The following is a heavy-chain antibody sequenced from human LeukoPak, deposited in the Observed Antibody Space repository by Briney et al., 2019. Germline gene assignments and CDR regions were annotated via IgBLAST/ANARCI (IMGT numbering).Heavy chain of an antibody. CDR2: IIGNGGWA. Sequence: GGSLRLSCAASGLTFSNYAMMWLRQAPGKGLEWVAAIIGNGGWALYADSVKGRFAISRDNSKNTLYLQMSSLRAEDTAVYYCAKDPNGDYIGAFDFWGQGTMVTVSS. V-gene: IGHV3-23*01. CDR1: GLTFSNYA. CDR3: AKDPNGDYIGAFDF. J-gene: IGHJ3*01. D-gene: IGHD4-17*01.